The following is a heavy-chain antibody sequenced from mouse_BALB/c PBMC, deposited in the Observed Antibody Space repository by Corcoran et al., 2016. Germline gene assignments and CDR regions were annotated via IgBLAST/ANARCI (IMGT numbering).Heavy chain of an antibody. CDR3: ADYDYDGVAMDY. CDR1: GYTFTDYT. CDR2: INPNNGGT. Sequence: EVQLQHSFPFLSKPGASVKIPCKTSGYTFTDYTMHWVKQSHGKSLGWIGGINPNNGGTSYNQKFKGKATLTVDKSSSTAYMELRSLTSEDSAVYYCADYDYDGVAMDYWGQGTSVTVSS. J-gene: IGHJ4*01. V-gene: IGHV1-18*01. D-gene: IGHD2-4*01.